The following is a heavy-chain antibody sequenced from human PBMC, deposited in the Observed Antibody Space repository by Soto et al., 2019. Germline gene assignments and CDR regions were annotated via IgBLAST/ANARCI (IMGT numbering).Heavy chain of an antibody. CDR3: ARVRSSDDFWSGYYKPIDY. CDR2: ISAYNGNT. CDR1: GYTFTSYG. D-gene: IGHD3-3*01. V-gene: IGHV1-18*01. Sequence: GASVKVSCKASGYTFTSYGISWVRQAPGQGLEWMGWISAYNGNTNYAQKLQGRVTMTTDTSTSTAYMELRSLRSDDTAVYYCARVRSSDDFWSGYYKPIDYWGQGTLVTVSS. J-gene: IGHJ4*02.